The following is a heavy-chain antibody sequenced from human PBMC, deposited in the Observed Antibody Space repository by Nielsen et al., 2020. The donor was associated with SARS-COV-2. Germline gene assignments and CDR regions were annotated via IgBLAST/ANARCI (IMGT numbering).Heavy chain of an antibody. CDR3: AREGDTYGVRNFDY. V-gene: IGHV3-23*01. J-gene: IGHJ4*02. CDR2: ITPSDGST. D-gene: IGHD5-18*01. CDR1: GFTCSSYA. Sequence: GGYLRLSCAASGFTCSSYAMSWVRQAPGKGLEWVSAITPSDGSTFYADSVKGRFTISRDNSKNTLYLQMNSLRADDMAVYYCAREGDTYGVRNFDYWGQGIMVTVSS.